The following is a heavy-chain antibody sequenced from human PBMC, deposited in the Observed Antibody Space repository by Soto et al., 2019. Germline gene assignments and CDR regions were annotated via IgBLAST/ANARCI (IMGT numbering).Heavy chain of an antibody. J-gene: IGHJ4*02. CDR1: GFTFIAYA. CDR2: ITGSGDST. CDR3: ARGEYFDSSGYLDY. V-gene: IGHV3-23*01. Sequence: GGSLRLSCAASGFTFIAYAMNWVRQAPGKGLEWVSVITGSGDSTYYADSVKGRFTISRDNSKNTLYLQINSLRAEDAAVYYCARGEYFDSSGYLDYWGQGTLVTVS. D-gene: IGHD3-22*01.